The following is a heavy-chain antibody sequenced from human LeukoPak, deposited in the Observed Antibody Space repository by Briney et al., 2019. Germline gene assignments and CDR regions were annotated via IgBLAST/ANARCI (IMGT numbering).Heavy chain of an antibody. CDR2: IRYDGSTK. V-gene: IGHV3-30*02. Sequence: GSLRLSCAASGFTFSSYGMHWVRQAPGKGLEWVAFIRYDGSTKYYADSVKGRFTISRDNSKNTLYLQMSSLRAEDTAVYHCAKGYGSEHSYYYYYMDVWGKGTTVTISS. CDR3: AKGYGSEHSYYYYYMDV. CDR1: GFTFSSYG. D-gene: IGHD3-10*01. J-gene: IGHJ6*03.